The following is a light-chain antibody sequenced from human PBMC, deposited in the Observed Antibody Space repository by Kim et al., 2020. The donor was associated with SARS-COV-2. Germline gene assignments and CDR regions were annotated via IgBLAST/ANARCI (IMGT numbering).Light chain of an antibody. Sequence: PVEGATLSCRASQHVYKGYLAWYQQRLGQAPRLLIYQTSNRATGIPDRFSGSGSGTDFTLTISRLEPEDFAVYYCQQYGSSPPYTFGQGTKLEI. CDR3: QQYGSSPPYT. V-gene: IGKV3-20*01. CDR1: QHVYKGY. CDR2: QTS. J-gene: IGKJ2*01.